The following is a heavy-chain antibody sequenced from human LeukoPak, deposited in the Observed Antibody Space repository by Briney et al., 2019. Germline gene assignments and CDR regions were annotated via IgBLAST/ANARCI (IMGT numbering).Heavy chain of an antibody. CDR2: ISSSSSTI. Sequence: GGSLRLSCAASGFIFNTYTMNWVRQAPGKGLEWVSYISSSSSTIYYADSVKGRFTISRDNAKNSLYLQMNSLRAEDTAVYYCARTAIINGAGTYYIDCWGQGTLVTVSS. V-gene: IGHV3-48*04. J-gene: IGHJ4*02. D-gene: IGHD3-10*01. CDR3: ARTAIINGAGTYYIDC. CDR1: GFIFNTYT.